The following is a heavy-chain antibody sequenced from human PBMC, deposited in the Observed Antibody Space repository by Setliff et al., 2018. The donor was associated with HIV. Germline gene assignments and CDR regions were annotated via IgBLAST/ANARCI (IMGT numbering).Heavy chain of an antibody. CDR2: IYSSGST. Sequence: SETLSLTCILSGGSISTSNYYWGWIRQPPGKGLEWLGHIYSSGSTNYNPSLKSRVTMSVDTSKNQFSLKLSSVTAADTAVYYCARGGYYGSGSYGYWGQGTLVTVSS. CDR1: GGSISTSNYY. D-gene: IGHD3-10*01. CDR3: ARGGYYGSGSYGY. V-gene: IGHV4-61*05. J-gene: IGHJ4*02.